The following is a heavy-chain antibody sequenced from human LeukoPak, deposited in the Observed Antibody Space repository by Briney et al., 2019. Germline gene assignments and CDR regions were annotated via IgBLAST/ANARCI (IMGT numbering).Heavy chain of an antibody. J-gene: IGHJ4*02. V-gene: IGHV3-23*01. CDR1: GFTFSSYA. D-gene: IGHD5-18*01. Sequence: PGGSLRLSCAASGFTFSSYATSWVRQAPGKGLEWVSAISGSGGSTYYADSVKGRFTISRDNSKNTLYLQMNSLRAEDTAVYYCANSGYSYGVWYFDYWGQGTLVTVSS. CDR3: ANSGYSYGVWYFDY. CDR2: ISGSGGST.